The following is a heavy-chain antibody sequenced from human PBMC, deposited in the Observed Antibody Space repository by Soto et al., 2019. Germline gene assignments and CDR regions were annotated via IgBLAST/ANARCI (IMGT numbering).Heavy chain of an antibody. CDR1: GFSLSTSGVG. CDR2: IYWDDDK. V-gene: IGHV2-5*02. J-gene: IGHJ4*02. D-gene: IGHD6-6*01. CDR3: ALRQSRYSSSAGWGY. Sequence: QITLKESGPTLVKPTQTLTLTCTFSGFSLSTSGVGVGWIRQPPGKALEWLALIYWDDDKRYSPSLKSRLTTTTDTSKNQVVLTMTHVDPVDTATYYCALRQSRYSSSAGWGYWGQGTLVTVSS.